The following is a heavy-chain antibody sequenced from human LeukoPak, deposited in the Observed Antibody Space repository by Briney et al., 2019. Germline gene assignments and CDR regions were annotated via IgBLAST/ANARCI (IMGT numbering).Heavy chain of an antibody. V-gene: IGHV1-8*01. CDR1: GYTFTNYA. CDR2: TNPNSGNT. CDR3: ARGFRGASFDY. Sequence: ASVKVSCKASGYTFTNYAMDWVRQGPGQGLQWMGWTNPNSGNTGYAQKFQGRVTMTRNTSISTAYMELSRLRSDDTAVYYCARGFRGASFDYWGQGTLVTVSS. J-gene: IGHJ4*02. D-gene: IGHD1-26*01.